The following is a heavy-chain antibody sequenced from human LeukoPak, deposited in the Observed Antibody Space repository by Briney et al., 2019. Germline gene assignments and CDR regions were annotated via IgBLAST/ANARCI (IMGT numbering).Heavy chain of an antibody. D-gene: IGHD2-21*02. Sequence: GGSLRLSCAASGFTFSSYAMHWVRQAPGKGLEYVSAISSNGGSTYYADSVEGRFTISRDNSKNTLYLQMGSLRAEDMAVYYCARSVVVTANLDYWGQGTLVTVSS. CDR1: GFTFSSYA. CDR3: ARSVVVTANLDY. J-gene: IGHJ4*02. V-gene: IGHV3-64*02. CDR2: ISSNGGST.